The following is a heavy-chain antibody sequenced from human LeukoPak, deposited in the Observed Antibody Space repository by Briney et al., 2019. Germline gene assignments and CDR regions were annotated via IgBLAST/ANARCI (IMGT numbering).Heavy chain of an antibody. CDR2: ISPSGDIK. Sequence: GGTLRLSCVASGFTFSRHGMNWVRQAPGKGLEWVSGISPSGDIKYYVDSVKGRFTVSRDNSKNTLYLQINSLRAEDTAVYYCARGSIRYSSSWYWFDPWGQGTLVTVSS. V-gene: IGHV3-23*01. J-gene: IGHJ5*02. CDR1: GFTFSRHG. CDR3: ARGSIRYSSSWYWFDP. D-gene: IGHD6-13*01.